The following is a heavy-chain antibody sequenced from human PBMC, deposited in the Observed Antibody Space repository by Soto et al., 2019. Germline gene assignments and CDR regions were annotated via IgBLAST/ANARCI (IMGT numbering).Heavy chain of an antibody. CDR3: AKDHGMDV. J-gene: IGHJ6*02. CDR2: ISGSGGST. Sequence: PGGSLRLSCVASGFTFSDYALAWVRQSPVKGLEWVSSISGSGGSTYYADSVKGRFTISRDNSKNTVFLQMTSLRAEDTAVYCCAKDHGMDVWGQGATVTVSS. V-gene: IGHV3-23*01. CDR1: GFTFSDYA.